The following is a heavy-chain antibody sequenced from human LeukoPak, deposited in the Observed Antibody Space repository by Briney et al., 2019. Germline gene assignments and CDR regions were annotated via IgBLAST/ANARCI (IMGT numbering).Heavy chain of an antibody. J-gene: IGHJ4*02. CDR2: ISSGSSAI. V-gene: IGHV3-48*01. CDR1: GFSFSTYS. Sequence: GGSLRLSCAASGFSFSTYSMNWVRQAPGKGLQWVSYISSGSSAIYYTDSVKGRFTITRDDAKNSVYLQMNSLRTEDTAVYYCTRDVHDYWGQGTLVTVSS. D-gene: IGHD3-10*02. CDR3: TRDVHDY.